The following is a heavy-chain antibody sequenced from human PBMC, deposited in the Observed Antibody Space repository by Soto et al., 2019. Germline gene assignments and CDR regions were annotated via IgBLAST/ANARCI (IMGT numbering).Heavy chain of an antibody. V-gene: IGHV4-30-2*01. J-gene: IGHJ4*02. CDR2: IYHSGST. CDR1: GFSISSGGYS. Sequence: SETLSLTCVFSGFSISSGGYSWSWIRQPPGKGLEWIGYIYHSGSTYYNPSLKSRVTISVDRSKNQFSLKLSSVTAADTAMYYCARDTTPSLWGQGTLVTVSS. D-gene: IGHD1-1*01. CDR3: ARDTTPSL.